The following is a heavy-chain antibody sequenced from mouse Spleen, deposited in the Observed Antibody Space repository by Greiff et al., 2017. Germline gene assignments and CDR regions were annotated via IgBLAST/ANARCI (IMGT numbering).Heavy chain of an antibody. CDR3: ARQGYCDYDGFAY. D-gene: IGHD2-4*01. CDR2: ISSGGSYT. V-gene: IGHV5-9-3*01. CDR1: GFTFSSYA. J-gene: IGHJ3*01. Sequence: EVQLVESGGGLVKPGGSLKLSCAASGFTFSSYAMSWVRQTPEKRLEWVATISSGGSYTYYPDSVKGRFTISRDNAKNTLYLQMSSLRSEDTAMYYCARQGYCDYDGFAYWGQGTLVTVSA.